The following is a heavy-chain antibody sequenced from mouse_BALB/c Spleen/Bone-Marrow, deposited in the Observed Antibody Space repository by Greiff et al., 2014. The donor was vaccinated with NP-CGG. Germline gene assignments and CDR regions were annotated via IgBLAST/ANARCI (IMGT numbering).Heavy chain of an antibody. V-gene: IGHV1-15*01. Sequence: QVQLQQPGAELVRPGASVTLSCKTSGYKFTDYEMHWVKQTPVHGLEWIGSIDPETGGTAYNQNFKGKATLTADRSSTTAYMELRSLTSEDSAVYYCTREEICFGYDVPMDYWGQGTSVTVSS. D-gene: IGHD2-2*01. J-gene: IGHJ4*01. CDR2: IDPETGGT. CDR1: GYKFTDYE. CDR3: TREEICFGYDVPMDY.